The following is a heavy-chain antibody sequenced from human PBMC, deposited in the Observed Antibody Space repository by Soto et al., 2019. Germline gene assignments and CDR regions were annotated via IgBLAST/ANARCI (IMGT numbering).Heavy chain of an antibody. J-gene: IGHJ3*02. CDR2: ISGSGGGT. Sequence: EVLLLESGGGLVQPGGSLRLSCAASGFTFSNYAMSWVRQAPGKGLEWVSGISGSGGGTDYADSVKGRFTISRDNSKNTLYLQMNSLRAEDTAVYYCAKVGTYDFSSGYDSAFDIWGQGTMVTVSS. CDR3: AKVGTYDFSSGYDSAFDI. V-gene: IGHV3-23*01. CDR1: GFTFSNYA. D-gene: IGHD3-3*01.